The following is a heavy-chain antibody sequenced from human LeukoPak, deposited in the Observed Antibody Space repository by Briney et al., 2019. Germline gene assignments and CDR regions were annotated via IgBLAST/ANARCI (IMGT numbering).Heavy chain of an antibody. Sequence: ASVKVSCKASGFRFTSYDINRVRQASGQGFEWMGWMNPNNGNTGYAQKFQGRVTMTRDTSISTAYMELRDLTSEDTAVYYCVRDGEGVAISVNYWFDPWGQGTLVTVSS. CDR3: VRDGEGVAISVNYWFDP. CDR1: GFRFTSYD. D-gene: IGHD3-10*01. CDR2: MNPNNGNT. J-gene: IGHJ5*02. V-gene: IGHV1-8*01.